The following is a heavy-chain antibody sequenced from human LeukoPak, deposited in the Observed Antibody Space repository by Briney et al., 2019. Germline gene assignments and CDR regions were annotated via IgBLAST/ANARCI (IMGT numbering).Heavy chain of an antibody. CDR3: ASFPIGY. Sequence: SCKASGGTFSSYSMNWVRRAPGKGLEWVSSISSSSSYIYYADSVKGRFTISRDNAKNSLYLQMNSLRAEDTAVYYCASFPIGYWGQGTLVTVSS. V-gene: IGHV3-21*01. CDR2: ISSSSSYI. J-gene: IGHJ4*02. D-gene: IGHD2/OR15-2a*01. CDR1: GGTFSSYS.